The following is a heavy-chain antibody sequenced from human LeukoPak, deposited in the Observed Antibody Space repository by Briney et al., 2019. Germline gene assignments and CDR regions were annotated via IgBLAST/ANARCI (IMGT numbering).Heavy chain of an antibody. V-gene: IGHV3-7*03. D-gene: IGHD3-3*01. J-gene: IGHJ6*02. CDR3: ASYPHYDFWSGYLPGYYYGMDV. Sequence: GGSLRLSCAASGFTFSSYWMSWVRQAPGKGLEWVANIKQDGNEKYYVDSVKGRFTISRDNAKNSLYLQMNSLRAEDTAVYYCASYPHYDFWSGYLPGYYYGMDVWGQGTTVTVSS. CDR2: IKQDGNEK. CDR1: GFTFSSYW.